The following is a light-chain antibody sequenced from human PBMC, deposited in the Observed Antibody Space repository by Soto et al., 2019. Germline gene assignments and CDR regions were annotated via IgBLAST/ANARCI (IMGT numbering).Light chain of an antibody. CDR2: EGS. V-gene: IGLV2-23*01. Sequence: QSVLTQPASVSGSPGQSITISCTGTSSDVGSYNLVSWYQQHPGKAPKLMIYEGSKRPPGVSNRFSGSKSGNTASLTISGLQAEDEADYYCCSHAGSSTHYVFGTGTKVTVL. CDR1: SSDVGSYNL. J-gene: IGLJ1*01. CDR3: CSHAGSSTHYV.